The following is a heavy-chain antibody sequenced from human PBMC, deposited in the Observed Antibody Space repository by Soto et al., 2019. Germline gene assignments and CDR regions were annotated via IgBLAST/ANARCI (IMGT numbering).Heavy chain of an antibody. V-gene: IGHV3-23*01. CDR1: GFTFSSYA. J-gene: IGHJ5*02. D-gene: IGHD3-3*01. Sequence: PGGSLRLSCAASGFTFSSYAMSWVRQAPGKGLEWVSAISGSGGSTYYADSVKGRFTISRDNSKNTLYLQMNSLRADDTAVYYCAAGSGYYTGGWFDPWGQGTLVTGLL. CDR2: ISGSGGST. CDR3: AAGSGYYTGGWFDP.